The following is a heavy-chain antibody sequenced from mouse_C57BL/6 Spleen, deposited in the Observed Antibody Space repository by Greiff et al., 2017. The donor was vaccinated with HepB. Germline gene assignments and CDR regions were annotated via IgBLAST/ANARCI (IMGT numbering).Heavy chain of an antibody. CDR2: IDPSDSYT. CDR3: ARADYGSAGFAY. Sequence: QVQLQQPGAELVMPGASVKLSCKASGYTFTSYWMHWVKQRPGQGLEWIGEIDPSDSYTNYNQKFKGKSTLTVDKSSSTAYMQLSSLTSEDSAVYYCARADYGSAGFAYWGQGTLVTVSA. CDR1: GYTFTSYW. V-gene: IGHV1-69*01. J-gene: IGHJ3*01. D-gene: IGHD1-1*01.